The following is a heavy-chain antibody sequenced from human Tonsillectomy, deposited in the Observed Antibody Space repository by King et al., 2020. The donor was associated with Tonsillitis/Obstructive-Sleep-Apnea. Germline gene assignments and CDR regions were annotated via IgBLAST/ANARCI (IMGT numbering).Heavy chain of an antibody. V-gene: IGHV4-59*08. CDR2: IYYSGRT. J-gene: IGHJ4*02. Sequence: VQLQESGPGLVKPSETLSLTCTVPRGSISSYYWSWIRQPPGKGLEWIGYIYYSGRTNYNPSLKSRVTISVDTSKNQFSLKRSSVTAAHTAVYYCARQGYDSTVYPLDCWGQGTLVTVSS. CDR1: RGSISSYY. CDR3: ARQGYDSTVYPLDC. D-gene: IGHD3-22*01.